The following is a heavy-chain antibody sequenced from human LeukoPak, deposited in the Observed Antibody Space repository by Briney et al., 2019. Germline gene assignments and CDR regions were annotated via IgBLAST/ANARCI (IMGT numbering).Heavy chain of an antibody. CDR1: GFTFSNYA. Sequence: GGSLRLSCAASGFTFSNYAMSWVRQAPGEGLESVSVISGSGGSTCYADSVKGRFTISRDNSKNTLYMQMNSLRVDDTAVYYCAKKAEDFGDSVTQHWGQGTLVTVSS. V-gene: IGHV3-23*01. CDR2: ISGSGGST. D-gene: IGHD4-17*01. J-gene: IGHJ1*01. CDR3: AKKAEDFGDSVTQH.